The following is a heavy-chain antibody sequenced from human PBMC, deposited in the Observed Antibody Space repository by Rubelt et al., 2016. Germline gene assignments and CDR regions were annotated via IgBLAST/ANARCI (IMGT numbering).Heavy chain of an antibody. CDR3: AMDQGKTGTTSSQLDY. J-gene: IGHJ4*02. D-gene: IGHD1-7*01. Sequence: ESGGGLVQPGGSLRLSCAASGFTFSSYWMSWVRQAPGKGLEWVANIRQDGGQKYYVDSVKGRFTISRDNAKNSLCLQMNSMRAEDTAGYYCAMDQGKTGTTSSQLDYWGQGTLVTVSS. CDR2: IRQDGGQK. CDR1: GFTFSSYW. V-gene: IGHV3-7*04.